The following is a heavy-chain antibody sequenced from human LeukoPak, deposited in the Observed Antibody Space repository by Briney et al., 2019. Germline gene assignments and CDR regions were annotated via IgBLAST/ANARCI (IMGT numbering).Heavy chain of an antibody. Sequence: KPSETLSLTCTVSGGSISSSSYYWGWIRQPPGKGLEWIGSIYYSGSTYYNPSLKSRVTISVDTSKNQFSLKLSSVTAADTAVYYCASFYIKGYYFDYWGQGTLVTVSS. CDR2: IYYSGST. CDR3: ASFYIKGYYFDY. D-gene: IGHD2-15*01. V-gene: IGHV4-39*01. CDR1: GGSISSSSYY. J-gene: IGHJ4*02.